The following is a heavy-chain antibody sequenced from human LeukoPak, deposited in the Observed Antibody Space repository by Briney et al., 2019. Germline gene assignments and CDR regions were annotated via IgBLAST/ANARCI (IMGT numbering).Heavy chain of an antibody. CDR1: GGSISSYY. CDR2: IYYSGST. D-gene: IGHD1-14*01. Sequence: SKTLSLTCTVSGGSISSYYWSWIRQPPGKGLEWIGYIYYSGSTNYNPSLKSRVTISVDTSKNQFSLKLSSVTAADTAVYYCARENPVWYYYGMDVWGQGTTVTVSS. CDR3: ARENPVWYYYGMDV. J-gene: IGHJ6*02. V-gene: IGHV4-59*01.